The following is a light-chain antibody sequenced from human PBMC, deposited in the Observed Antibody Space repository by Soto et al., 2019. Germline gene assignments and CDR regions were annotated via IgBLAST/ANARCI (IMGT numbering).Light chain of an antibody. J-gene: IGKJ1*01. V-gene: IGKV1-5*01. Sequence: DIQLTQSPTTLSASVGDRVTITCRASQSISSYLAWYQQKPGKAPKLLIYDASSLESGVPSRFSGSGSGTEFTLTISSLQPDDFATYYCQQYNSLWTFGQGTKVDIK. CDR1: QSISSY. CDR3: QQYNSLWT. CDR2: DAS.